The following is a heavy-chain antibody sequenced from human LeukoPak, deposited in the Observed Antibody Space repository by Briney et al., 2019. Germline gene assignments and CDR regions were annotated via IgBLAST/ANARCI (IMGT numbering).Heavy chain of an antibody. CDR1: GYTFTGYY. D-gene: IGHD3-22*01. CDR2: INPNSGGT. V-gene: IGHV1-2*04. J-gene: IGHJ3*02. Sequence: ASVKVSCKASGYTFTGYYMHWVRQAPGQGLEWMGWINPNSGGTNYAQKFQGWVTMTRDTSISTAYMELSRLRSDDTAVYYCARSPYYYDGAAFDIWGQGTMVTVSS. CDR3: ARSPYYYDGAAFDI.